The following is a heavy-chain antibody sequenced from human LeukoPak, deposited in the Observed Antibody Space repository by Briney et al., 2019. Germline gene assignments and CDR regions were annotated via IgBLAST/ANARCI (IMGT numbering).Heavy chain of an antibody. CDR3: ARRGLRAFNYFDY. D-gene: IGHD3-16*01. CDR1: GYSFTSYW. V-gene: IGHV5-51*01. Sequence: GESLKISCKGSGYSFTSYWIGWVRQMPGKGLEWMGIIYPGDSDTRYSPSFQGQVTISADKSISTAYLQWSSLKASDTAMHYCARRGLRAFNYFDYWGQGTLVTVSS. J-gene: IGHJ4*02. CDR2: IYPGDSDT.